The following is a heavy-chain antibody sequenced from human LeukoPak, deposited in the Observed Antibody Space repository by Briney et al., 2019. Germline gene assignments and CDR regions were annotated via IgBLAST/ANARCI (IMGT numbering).Heavy chain of an antibody. J-gene: IGHJ4*02. CDR1: GFTFSSYA. CDR2: ISYDGSNK. CDR3: ARNQEMDYYDSSGFYWGVEY. Sequence: PGGSLRLSCAASGFTFSSYAMHWVRQAPGKGLEWVAVISYDGSNKYYADSVKGRFTISRDNAKNSLYLQMDSLRAEDTAVYYCARNQEMDYYDSSGFYWGVEYWGQGTLVTVSS. D-gene: IGHD3-22*01. V-gene: IGHV3-30-3*01.